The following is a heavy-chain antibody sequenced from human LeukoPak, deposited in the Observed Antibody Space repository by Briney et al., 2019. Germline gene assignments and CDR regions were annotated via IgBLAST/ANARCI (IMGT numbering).Heavy chain of an antibody. Sequence: GGSLRLSCAASGFTFSSYAMHWVRQAPGKGLGWVAVISYDGSNKYYADSVKGRFTISRDNSKNTLYLQMNSLRAEDTAVYYCARDQGALLSDLDTWGQGNLVTVSS. D-gene: IGHD2/OR15-2a*01. CDR2: ISYDGSNK. CDR3: ARDQGALLSDLDT. V-gene: IGHV3-30*04. CDR1: GFTFSSYA. J-gene: IGHJ5*02.